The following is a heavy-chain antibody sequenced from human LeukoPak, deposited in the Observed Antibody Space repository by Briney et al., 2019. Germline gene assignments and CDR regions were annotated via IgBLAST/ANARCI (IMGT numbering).Heavy chain of an antibody. V-gene: IGHV1-58*01. Sequence: SVKVSCKTSGFSFSGSAVQWARQARGQGLEWLGWIIVDSGKTQSLKKLQERITLTRDMSTNTAYMELSGLTPEDTAVYYCATDSTPLVRGLIIAFASWGQGTQVTVSS. CDR1: GFSFSGSA. J-gene: IGHJ4*02. CDR3: ATDSTPLVRGLIIAFAS. CDR2: IIVDSGKT. D-gene: IGHD3-10*01.